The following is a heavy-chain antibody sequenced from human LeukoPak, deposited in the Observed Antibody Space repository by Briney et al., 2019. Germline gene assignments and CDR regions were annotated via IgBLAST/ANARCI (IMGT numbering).Heavy chain of an antibody. J-gene: IGHJ6*03. D-gene: IGHD6-19*01. CDR2: FDPEDGET. V-gene: IGHV1-24*01. Sequence: ASVKVSCKVSGYTLTELSMHWVRQAPGQGLEWMGGFDPEDGETIYAQKFQGRVTMTEDTSTDTAYMELSSLRSEDTAVYYCAAVAGYYYYYMDVWGKGTTVTISS. CDR1: GYTLTELS. CDR3: AAVAGYYYYYMDV.